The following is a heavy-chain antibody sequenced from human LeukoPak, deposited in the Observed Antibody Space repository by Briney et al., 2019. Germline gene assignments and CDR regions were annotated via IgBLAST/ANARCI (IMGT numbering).Heavy chain of an antibody. CDR1: GGSFSGYY. CDR3: ARTDSSSWLFDY. D-gene: IGHD6-13*01. Sequence: SETLSLTCAVYGGSFSGYYWSWIRQPPGKGLEWIGEINHSGSTNYNPSLKSRVIISVDTSKNQFSLKLSSVTAADTAVYYCARTDSSSWLFDYWGQGTLVTVSS. V-gene: IGHV4-34*01. CDR2: INHSGST. J-gene: IGHJ4*02.